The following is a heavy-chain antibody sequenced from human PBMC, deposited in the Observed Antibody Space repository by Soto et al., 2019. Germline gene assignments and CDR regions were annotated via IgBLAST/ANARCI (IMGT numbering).Heavy chain of an antibody. D-gene: IGHD4-17*01. CDR3: ARKGYGDYPIDY. J-gene: IGHJ4*02. Sequence: QITLKESGPSLVKPTQTLTLTCTFSGFSLSTSGVGVGWSRQPPGKALEWLAVIYWDDYKHYSPSLKSRLTITKDTSKNQVVLTMTNMDPVDTATYYCARKGYGDYPIDYWGQGTLVTVSS. V-gene: IGHV2-5*02. CDR1: GFSLSTSGVG. CDR2: IYWDDYK.